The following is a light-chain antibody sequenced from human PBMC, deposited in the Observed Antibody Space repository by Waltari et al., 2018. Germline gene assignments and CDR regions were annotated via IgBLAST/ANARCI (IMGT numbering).Light chain of an antibody. Sequence: DIRMTQSPSSLSASVGDRVTITCRASQAINTYLNWYQQQPGKAPKLLIYAASRLHRGVPSRFSGIGSGTDFTLTISRLQPEDFATYYCQQSYFTPRGNFGPGTRVDL. CDR1: QAINTY. CDR3: QQSYFTPRGN. CDR2: AAS. V-gene: IGKV1-39*01. J-gene: IGKJ3*01.